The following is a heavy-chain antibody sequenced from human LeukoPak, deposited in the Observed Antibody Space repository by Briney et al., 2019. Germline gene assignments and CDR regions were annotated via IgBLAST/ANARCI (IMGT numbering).Heavy chain of an antibody. J-gene: IGHJ4*02. CDR1: GGSISSYY. V-gene: IGHV4-4*07. CDR3: ARVGVKYYYDSSGYYFDY. Sequence: PSETLSLTCTVSGGSISSYYWSWIRQPAGKGLEWIGRIYTSGSTNYNPSLKSRVTMSVDTSKNQFSLKLSSVTAADTAVYYCARVGVKYYYDSSGYYFDYWGQGTLVIVSS. D-gene: IGHD3-22*01. CDR2: IYTSGST.